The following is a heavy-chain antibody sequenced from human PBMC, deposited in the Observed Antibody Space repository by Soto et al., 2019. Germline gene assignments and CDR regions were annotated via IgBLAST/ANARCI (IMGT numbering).Heavy chain of an antibody. CDR1: GFTFSTYG. D-gene: IGHD5-12*01. V-gene: IGHV3-33*01. Sequence: QVQLVESGGVVVQPGRSLTLSCAAAGFTFSTYGMHWVRQSPGKGLEWVGIIWYAGSNKYYADSVKGLFTISRDNSKNPLYLQIKSLRAEDTGGYYCAREDSTGYSGSDFLPHYYDLDGWGQVTTVTV. CDR3: AREDSTGYSGSDFLPHYYDLDG. CDR2: IWYAGSNK. J-gene: IGHJ6*02.